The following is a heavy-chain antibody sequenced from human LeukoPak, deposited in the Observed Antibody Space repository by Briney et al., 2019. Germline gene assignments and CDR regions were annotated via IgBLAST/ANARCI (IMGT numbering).Heavy chain of an antibody. CDR3: ARDRCYYGSGDNFDY. Sequence: KPGGSLRLSRSASGLTFSDYYMSGIRQAPGKGLQWVSYISSSGSTIYYADSVKGRFTISRDNAKNSLYLQMNSLRAEDTAVYYCARDRCYYGSGDNFDYWGQGTLVTVSS. V-gene: IGHV3-11*01. CDR2: ISSSGSTI. J-gene: IGHJ4*02. CDR1: GLTFSDYY. D-gene: IGHD3-10*01.